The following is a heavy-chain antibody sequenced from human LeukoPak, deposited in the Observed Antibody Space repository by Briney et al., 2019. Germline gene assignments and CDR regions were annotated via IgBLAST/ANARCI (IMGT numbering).Heavy chain of an antibody. D-gene: IGHD2-2*01. V-gene: IGHV3-21*01. J-gene: IGHJ5*02. Sequence: GGSLRLSCAASGFTFSSYSMNWIRQAPGKGLEWVSSISSSSSYIYYADSVKGRFTISRDNAKNSLYLQMNSLRAEDTAVYYCARGLYCSSTSCYGGNWFDPWGQGTLVTVSS. CDR3: ARGLYCSSTSCYGGNWFDP. CDR1: GFTFSSYS. CDR2: ISSSSSYI.